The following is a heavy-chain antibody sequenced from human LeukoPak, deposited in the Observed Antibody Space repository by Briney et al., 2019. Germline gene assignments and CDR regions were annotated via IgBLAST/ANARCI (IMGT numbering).Heavy chain of an antibody. Sequence: SETLSLTCAVYGGSFSGYYWSWIRQPPGKGLEWIGEINHSGSTNYNPSLKSRVTISVDTSKNQFSLKLSSVTAADTAVYYCARLSVYRRTIDYWGQGTLVTVPS. CDR1: GGSFSGYY. V-gene: IGHV4-34*01. CDR2: INHSGST. CDR3: ARLSVYRRTIDY. D-gene: IGHD1/OR15-1a*01. J-gene: IGHJ4*02.